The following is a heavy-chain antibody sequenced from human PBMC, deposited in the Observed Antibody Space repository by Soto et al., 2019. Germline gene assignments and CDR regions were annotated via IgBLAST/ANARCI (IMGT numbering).Heavy chain of an antibody. J-gene: IGHJ5*02. D-gene: IGHD6-13*01. CDR2: IKSDGSSI. CDR1: GFTFSIYW. Sequence: EVQPVESGGGLVQPGGSLRLSCAASGFTFSIYWMHWVRQAPVKGLVWVSRIKSDGSSISYADSVKGRCTISRDNARNTLYLQMNSLRAEDTAVYYCVRGPSGQLGNWFDPWGQGTLVTVSS. V-gene: IGHV3-74*01. CDR3: VRGPSGQLGNWFDP.